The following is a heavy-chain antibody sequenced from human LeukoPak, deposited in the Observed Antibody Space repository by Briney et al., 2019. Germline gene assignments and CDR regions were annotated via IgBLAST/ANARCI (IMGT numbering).Heavy chain of an antibody. CDR3: ARFRGYSGYSFDC. CDR2: ISSGGSTI. V-gene: IGHV3-48*03. CDR1: GFTFSSYE. Sequence: GGSLRLSCAASGFTFSSYEMNWVRQAPGKGLEWVSYISSGGSTIYYADSVEGRFTISRDDAKKSLYLQMNSLRAEDTAVYYCARFRGYSGYSFDCWGQGTLVTVSS. J-gene: IGHJ4*02. D-gene: IGHD5-12*01.